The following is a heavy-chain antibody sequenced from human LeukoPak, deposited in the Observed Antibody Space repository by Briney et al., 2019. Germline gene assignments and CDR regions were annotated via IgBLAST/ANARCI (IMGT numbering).Heavy chain of an antibody. V-gene: IGHV1-18*01. CDR2: ISAYNGNT. J-gene: IGHJ6*03. Sequence: ASVKVSCKASGYTFTSYGISWVRQAPGQGLEWMGWISAYNGNTNYAQKFQGRVTMTRDTSISTAYMELSRLRSDDTAVYYCARDMVGNDSSGYYYGVSYYYYYYMDVWGKGTTVTISS. D-gene: IGHD3-22*01. CDR1: GYTFTSYG. CDR3: ARDMVGNDSSGYYYGVSYYYYYYMDV.